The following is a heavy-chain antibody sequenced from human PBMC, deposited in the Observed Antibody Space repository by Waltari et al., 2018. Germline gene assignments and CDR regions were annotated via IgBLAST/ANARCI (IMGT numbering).Heavy chain of an antibody. V-gene: IGHV4-31*03. D-gene: IGHD3-10*01. Sequence: QLQLQESGPGLVKPSQTLSLTCTVSGGSISRGGYHWSWIRQHPGKGLEWIGYIEYSGSTDNNPSLKSRVTISVDTSKNQCSLKLGAVTAADTAVDYCAIGSYGSGTHLDYWGQGTLVTVSS. CDR2: IEYSGST. CDR3: AIGSYGSGTHLDY. J-gene: IGHJ4*02. CDR1: GGSISRGGYH.